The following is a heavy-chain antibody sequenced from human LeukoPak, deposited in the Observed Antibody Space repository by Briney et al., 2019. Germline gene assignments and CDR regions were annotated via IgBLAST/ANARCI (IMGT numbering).Heavy chain of an antibody. J-gene: IGHJ5*02. Sequence: GGSLRLSCAASGFTMSTYEMNWVRQAPGKGLEWVSYISSSGSTIYYADSVKGRFTISRDNAKNSLYLQMNSLRAEDTAVYYCARDVSGYCSSTSCYAGVNWFDPWGQGTLVTVSS. CDR3: ARDVSGYCSSTSCYAGVNWFDP. CDR2: ISSSGSTI. CDR1: GFTMSTYE. V-gene: IGHV3-48*03. D-gene: IGHD2-2*01.